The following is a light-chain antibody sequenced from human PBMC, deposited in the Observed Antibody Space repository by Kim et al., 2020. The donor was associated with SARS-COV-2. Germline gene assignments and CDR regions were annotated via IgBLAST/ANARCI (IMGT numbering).Light chain of an antibody. CDR1: SSDVGHYNY. CDR3: TAFAGTPYV. Sequence: QSALTQPPSASGSPGQSVTISCTGTSSDVGHYNYVSWYQQHPGKAPKLIIYEVNKRPSGVPDRFSGSKSGNTASLTVSGLQAEDEADYFCTAFAGTPYVFGTATKVTVL. CDR2: EVN. V-gene: IGLV2-8*01. J-gene: IGLJ1*01.